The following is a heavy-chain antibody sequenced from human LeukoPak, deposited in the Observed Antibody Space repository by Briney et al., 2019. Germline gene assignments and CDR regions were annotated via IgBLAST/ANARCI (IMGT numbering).Heavy chain of an antibody. V-gene: IGHV4-59*01. Sequence: SETLSLTCNVSGGSISSYYWSWIRQPPGKGLEWIGYIYYSGSTNYNPSLKSRVTISVDTSKNQFSLTLSSVTAADTAVYYCARAKGSSWYPWYYFDYWGQGTLVTVSS. CDR3: ARAKGSSWYPWYYFDY. CDR1: GGSISSYY. J-gene: IGHJ4*02. CDR2: IYYSGST. D-gene: IGHD6-13*01.